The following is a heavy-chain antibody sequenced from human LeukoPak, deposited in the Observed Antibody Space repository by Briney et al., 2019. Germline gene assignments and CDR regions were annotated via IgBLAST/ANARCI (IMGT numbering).Heavy chain of an antibody. V-gene: IGHV3-23*01. J-gene: IGHJ4*02. CDR1: GFTFSSYG. Sequence: GGSLRLSCAVSGFTFSSYGMSWVRQAPGKGLEWVSAISGSGGSTYYADSVKGRFTISRDNSKNTLYLQMNSLRAEDTAVYYCAKSGLYRFDYWGQGTLVTVSS. CDR3: AKSGLYRFDY. CDR2: ISGSGGST. D-gene: IGHD2-2*02.